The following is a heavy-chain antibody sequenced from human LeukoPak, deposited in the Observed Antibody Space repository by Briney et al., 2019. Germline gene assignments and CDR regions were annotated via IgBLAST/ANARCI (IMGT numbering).Heavy chain of an antibody. CDR2: INPKTGDT. Sequence: ASVKVSCKTSGYPFTGYYLHWVRRAPGQGLEWVGFINPKTGDTTYAQKFQGRLTLTSDTSITTVYMDLSSLRSDDTAVYFCARNPYHYCTYNPRPTYFYYYHLDVWGEGTAVTVSS. V-gene: IGHV1-2*02. CDR1: GYPFTGYY. D-gene: IGHD2-8*01. CDR3: ARNPYHYCTYNPRPTYFYYYHLDV. J-gene: IGHJ6*03.